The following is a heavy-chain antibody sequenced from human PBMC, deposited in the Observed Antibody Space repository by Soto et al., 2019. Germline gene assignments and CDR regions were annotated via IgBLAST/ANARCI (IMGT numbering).Heavy chain of an antibody. Sequence: SETLSLTCTVSGGSVSGYYWSWIRQAPQKGLEWIGYVFYTGNTQYNPSLKSRLSISVDTSRNQFSLRLGSVTAADSAVYFCARAFYQLLHPYYYAMDFWGQGTMVSVSS. J-gene: IGHJ6*02. V-gene: IGHV4-59*02. CDR3: ARAFYQLLHPYYYAMDF. CDR2: VFYTGNT. CDR1: GGSVSGYY. D-gene: IGHD2-15*01.